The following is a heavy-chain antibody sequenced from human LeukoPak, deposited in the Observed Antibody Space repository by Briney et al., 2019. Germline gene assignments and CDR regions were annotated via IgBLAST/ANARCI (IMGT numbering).Heavy chain of an antibody. CDR2: IYNSGST. D-gene: IGHD5-24*01. V-gene: IGHV4-59*01. CDR3: ARSRDGYNLDY. J-gene: IGHJ4*02. CDR1: GGXIGSYY. Sequence: PSETLSLTCTVSGGXIGSYYWTWIRQPPGKGLEWIGYIYNSGSTNYNPSLKSRVTISVDTSNNQFSLKLSSVTAADTAVYYCARSRDGYNLDYWGQGTLVTVSS.